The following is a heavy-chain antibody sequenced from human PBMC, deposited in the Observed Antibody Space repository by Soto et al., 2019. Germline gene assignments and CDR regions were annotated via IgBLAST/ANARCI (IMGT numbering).Heavy chain of an antibody. J-gene: IGHJ4*02. CDR2: INGDGTDT. CDR1: GFTFSMYW. CDR3: AKSVGGAARIYFDY. V-gene: IGHV3-74*03. Sequence: PSETLSLSCAASGFTFSMYWMHWVRQAPGKGLLWVSRINGDGTDTTYADPVKGRFTISRDNSKNTLYLQMNSLRAEDTAVYYCAKSVGGAARIYFDYWGQGTLVTVSS. D-gene: IGHD6-6*01.